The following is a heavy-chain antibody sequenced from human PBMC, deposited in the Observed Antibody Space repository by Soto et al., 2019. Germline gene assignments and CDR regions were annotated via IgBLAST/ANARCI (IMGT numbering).Heavy chain of an antibody. CDR2: IYHSGST. CDR1: GASISSNYW. J-gene: IGHJ4*02. D-gene: IGHD4-17*01. Sequence: QVQLQESGPGLVKPSGTLSLTCAVSGASISSNYWWGWVRQPPGKGLEWIGEIYHSGSTNYNPSLKSRVTISVDESKTQFSLNLTSVTAADTAVYFCARDGDDGEFPTAYFDYWGQGTLVTVSS. CDR3: ARDGDDGEFPTAYFDY. V-gene: IGHV4-4*02.